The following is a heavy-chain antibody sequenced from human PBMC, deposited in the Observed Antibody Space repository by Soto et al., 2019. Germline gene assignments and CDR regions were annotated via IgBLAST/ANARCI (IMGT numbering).Heavy chain of an antibody. Sequence: PGESLKISCKGSGYSFTSYWISWVRQMPGKGLEWMGRIDPSDSYTNYSPSFQGHVTISADKSISTAYLQWSSLKASDTAMYYCARSPREYSSSPNWFDPWGQGTLVTVSS. CDR1: GYSFTSYW. CDR3: ARSPREYSSSPNWFDP. CDR2: IDPSDSYT. J-gene: IGHJ5*02. D-gene: IGHD6-6*01. V-gene: IGHV5-10-1*01.